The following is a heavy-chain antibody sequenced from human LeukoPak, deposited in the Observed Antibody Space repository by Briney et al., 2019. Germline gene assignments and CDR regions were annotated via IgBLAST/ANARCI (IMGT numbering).Heavy chain of an antibody. CDR3: ARLASSIRGFDY. CDR2: IVVGSGNT. V-gene: IGHV1-58*01. J-gene: IGHJ4*02. D-gene: IGHD2-2*01. Sequence: GASVKVSCEASGFTFTSPAVQWVRQARGQRLEWIGWIVVGSGNTNYTQKFQERVTITRDMSTSTAYMELSSLRAEDTAVYYCARLASSIRGFDYWGQGTLVTVSS. CDR1: GFTFTSPA.